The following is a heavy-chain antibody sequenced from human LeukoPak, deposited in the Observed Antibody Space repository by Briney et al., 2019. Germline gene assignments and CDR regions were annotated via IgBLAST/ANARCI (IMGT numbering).Heavy chain of an antibody. V-gene: IGHV3-9*01. J-gene: IGHJ5*02. CDR2: ISWNSGSI. CDR3: AKGARVLGVPAAIRWTVGWFDP. D-gene: IGHD2-2*02. CDR1: GFTFDDYA. Sequence: GGSLRLSCAASGFTFDDYAMHWVRQAPGKGLEWVSGISWNSGSIGYADSVKGRFTISRDNAKNSLYLQMNSLRAEDTALYYCAKGARVLGVPAAIRWTVGWFDPWGQGTLVTVSS.